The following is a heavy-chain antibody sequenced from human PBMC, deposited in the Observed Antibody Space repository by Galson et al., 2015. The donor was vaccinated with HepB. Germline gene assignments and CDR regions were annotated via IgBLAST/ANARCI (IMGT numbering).Heavy chain of an antibody. J-gene: IGHJ6*02. CDR3: ARLQDPPYSSSPTRPVGYYGMDV. CDR1: GDSFTSYW. D-gene: IGHD6-6*01. Sequence: QARAEEIKPGESLKISCMGSGDSFTSYWSGWVRQMPGKGLEWMGLIYPGDSDTRISPSVQGQVTISADESISTPYLQWSSLKASDSAMYYCARLQDPPYSSSPTRPVGYYGMDVWGQGTTVTVSS. CDR2: IYPGDSDT. V-gene: IGHV5-51*01.